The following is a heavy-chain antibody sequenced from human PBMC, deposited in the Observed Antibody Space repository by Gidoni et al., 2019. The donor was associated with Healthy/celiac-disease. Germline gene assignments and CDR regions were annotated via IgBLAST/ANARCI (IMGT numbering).Heavy chain of an antibody. CDR3: ARSITMMVSVGFQH. D-gene: IGHD3-22*01. CDR1: GFTFSSYE. Sequence: EVQLVESGGGLVQPGGSLRLSCAASGFTFSSYEMNWVRQAPGKGLEWVSYISSSGSTIYYADSVKGRFTISRDNAKNSLYLQMNSLRAEDTAVYYCARSITMMVSVGFQHWGQGTLVTVSS. CDR2: ISSSGSTI. V-gene: IGHV3-48*03. J-gene: IGHJ1*01.